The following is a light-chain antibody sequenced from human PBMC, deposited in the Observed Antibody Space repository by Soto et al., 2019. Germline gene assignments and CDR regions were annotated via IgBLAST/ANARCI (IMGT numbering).Light chain of an antibody. CDR3: CSYAGSATWV. CDR2: EVT. Sequence: QSVLTQPASVSGSPGQSITISCTGTNSDVGNYNLVSWYQQHPGKAPKLMMYEVTKRPSGVSNRFSGSKSGNTASLTISGLQAEDEADYYCCSYAGSATWVFGGRTKLTVL. CDR1: NSDVGNYNL. V-gene: IGLV2-23*02. J-gene: IGLJ3*02.